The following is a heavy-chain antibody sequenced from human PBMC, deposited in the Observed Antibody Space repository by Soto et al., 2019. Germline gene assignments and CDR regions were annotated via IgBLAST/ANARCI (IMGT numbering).Heavy chain of an antibody. Sequence: QVQLQQWGAGLLKPSETLSLTCAVYGGSFSGFYWSWIRQPPGKGLEWIGEINHSGSTNYNPSHKSRVTTAVDTSKIQFSLRLTSVTAADTAVYYCAVGGVRYSTSSLDYWGEGSLVTVSS. V-gene: IGHV4-34*01. CDR1: GGSFSGFY. CDR3: AVGGVRYSTSSLDY. CDR2: INHSGST. D-gene: IGHD6-6*01. J-gene: IGHJ4*02.